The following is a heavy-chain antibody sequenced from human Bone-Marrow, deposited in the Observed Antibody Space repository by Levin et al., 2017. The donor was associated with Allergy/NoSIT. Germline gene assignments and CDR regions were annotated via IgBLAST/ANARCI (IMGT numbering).Heavy chain of an antibody. D-gene: IGHD3-16*01. J-gene: IGHJ4*02. CDR1: GFTFGTYW. V-gene: IGHV3-7*03. CDR3: ARDSPSAFGGVTAF. Sequence: GGSLRLSCAASGFTFGTYWMTWVRQAPGKGLEWVANIKQDGSEKYYVDSVKGRFTISRDNAKNSLYLQMNSLRDEDTAVYYCARDSPSAFGGVTAFWGQGTLVTVSS. CDR2: IKQDGSEK.